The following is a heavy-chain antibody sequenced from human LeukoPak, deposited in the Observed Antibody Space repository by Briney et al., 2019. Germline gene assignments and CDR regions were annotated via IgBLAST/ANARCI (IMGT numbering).Heavy chain of an antibody. J-gene: IGHJ4*02. D-gene: IGHD3-22*01. CDR1: GFTFTSNY. CDR3: ARALYYYDSSGYYGN. CDR2: IYSGGST. Sequence: PVGSLRLSCAASGFTFTSNYMNWVRQAPGKGLEWISIIYSGGSTYYADSVKGRFTISRDNSKQTVYLQMNSLRAEDTAVYYCARALYYYDSSGYYGNWGQGTLVTVSS. V-gene: IGHV3-53*01.